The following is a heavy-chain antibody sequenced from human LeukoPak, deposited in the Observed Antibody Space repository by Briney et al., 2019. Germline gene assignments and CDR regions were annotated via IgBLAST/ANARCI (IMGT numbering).Heavy chain of an antibody. J-gene: IGHJ4*02. CDR1: GFTLSSYW. CDR2: MNSDGCST. V-gene: IGHV3-74*01. CDR3: AREAFNYGDHYFDY. Sequence: GGSLRLSCAASGFTLSSYWMHWVRQAPGKGLVWVSRMNSDGCSTTYADSVKGRFTISRDNAKNALYLQMSSLRAEDTAVYHCAREAFNYGDHYFDYWGQGTLVTVSS. D-gene: IGHD4-17*01.